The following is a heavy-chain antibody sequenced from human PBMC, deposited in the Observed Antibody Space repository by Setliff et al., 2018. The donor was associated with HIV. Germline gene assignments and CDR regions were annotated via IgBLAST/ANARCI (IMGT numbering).Heavy chain of an antibody. V-gene: IGHV1-18*01. CDR3: ARNTDVDSVYRPFHI. CDR2: VSPYNGHT. D-gene: IGHD1-26*01. Sequence: ASVKVSCKVSGYSLTELSIHWVRQAPGQGLEWMGWVSPYNGHTKYAQRFQGRVTITTDESTSTAYMELRSLRAEDTAVYYCARNTDVDSVYRPFHIWGKGTTVTVSS. J-gene: IGHJ6*04. CDR1: GYSLTELS.